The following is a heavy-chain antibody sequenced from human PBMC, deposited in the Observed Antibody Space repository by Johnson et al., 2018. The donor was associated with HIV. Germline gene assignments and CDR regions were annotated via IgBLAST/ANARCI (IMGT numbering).Heavy chain of an antibody. CDR3: ARAGIVFDI. V-gene: IGHV3-11*04. CDR1: GFTVSSNY. CDR2: ISSSGSTI. J-gene: IGHJ3*02. D-gene: IGHD2-15*01. Sequence: QVQLVESGGGLIQPGGSPRLSCAASGFTVSSNYMSWVRQAPGKGLEWVSYISSSGSTIYYADSVKGRFTISRDNAKDTLYLQLNSLTAEDTAVYYCARAGIVFDIWGQGTMVTVSS.